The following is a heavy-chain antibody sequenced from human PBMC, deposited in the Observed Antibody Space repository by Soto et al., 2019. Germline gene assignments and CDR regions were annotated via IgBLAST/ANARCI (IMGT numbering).Heavy chain of an antibody. CDR3: ARHDSGSSWYVGDYYYYGMDV. J-gene: IGHJ6*02. CDR1: GCSISSSSYY. CDR2: IYYSGST. V-gene: IGHV4-39*01. Sequence: PSETLSLTCTVSGCSISSSSYYWGWIRQPPGKGLEWIGSIYYSGSTYYNPSLKSRVTISVDTSKNQFSLKLSSVTAADTAVYYCARHDSGSSWYVGDYYYYGMDVWGQGTTVTVSS. D-gene: IGHD6-13*01.